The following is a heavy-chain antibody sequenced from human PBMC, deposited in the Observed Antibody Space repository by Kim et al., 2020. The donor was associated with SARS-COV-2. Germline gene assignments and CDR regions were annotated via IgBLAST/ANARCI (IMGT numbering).Heavy chain of an antibody. J-gene: IGHJ6*02. V-gene: IGHV3-23*01. D-gene: IGHD1-26*01. Sequence: YAASVKGRFTRSRDNSKNTLYLQMNSLRAEDTAVYYCATHTPSGKYGMDVWGQGTTVTGSS. CDR3: ATHTPSGKYGMDV.